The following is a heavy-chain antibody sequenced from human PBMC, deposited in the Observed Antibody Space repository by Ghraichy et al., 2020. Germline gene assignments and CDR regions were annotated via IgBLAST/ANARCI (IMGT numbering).Heavy chain of an antibody. CDR1: GGSISSSSYY. D-gene: IGHD3-10*01. V-gene: IGHV4-39*01. J-gene: IGHJ4*02. CDR2: IYYSGST. Sequence: SETLSLTCTVSGGSISSSSYYWGWIRQPPGKGLEWIGSIYYSGSTYYNPSLKSRVTISVDTSKNQFSLKLSSVTAADTAVYYCASTLDYYGSGSYHSLFDYWGQGTLVTVSS. CDR3: ASTLDYYGSGSYHSLFDY.